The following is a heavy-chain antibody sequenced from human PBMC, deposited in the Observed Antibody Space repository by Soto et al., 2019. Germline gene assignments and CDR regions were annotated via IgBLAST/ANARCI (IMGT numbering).Heavy chain of an antibody. CDR1: GYTFTSYG. V-gene: IGHV1-18*01. CDR3: ARVSGVSTIFGVVAYYYGMDV. Sequence: ASLKGYCKAAGYTFTSYGISWVRQAPGQGLELMGWISAYNGNTNYAQKLQGRVTMTTDTSTSTAYMELRSLRSDDTAVYYCARVSGVSTIFGVVAYYYGMDVWGQGTTVTVSS. CDR2: ISAYNGNT. J-gene: IGHJ6*02. D-gene: IGHD3-3*01.